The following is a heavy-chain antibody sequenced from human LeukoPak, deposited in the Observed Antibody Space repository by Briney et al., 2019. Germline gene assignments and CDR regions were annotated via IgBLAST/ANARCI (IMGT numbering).Heavy chain of an antibody. D-gene: IGHD3-22*01. CDR3: AKGDYYDSSGYIDY. CDR2: ISGSGGST. CDR1: RFTFSGYS. Sequence: GGSLRLSCVASRFTFSGYSMNWVRQAPGKGLEWVSAISGSGGSTYYAGSVKGRFTISRDNSKNTLYLQMNSLRAEDTAVYYCAKGDYYDSSGYIDYWGQGTLVTVSS. V-gene: IGHV3-23*01. J-gene: IGHJ4*02.